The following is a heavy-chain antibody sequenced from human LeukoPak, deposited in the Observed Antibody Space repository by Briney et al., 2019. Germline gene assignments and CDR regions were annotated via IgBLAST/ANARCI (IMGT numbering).Heavy chain of an antibody. Sequence: PGGSLRLSCAASGFTFSSYAMSWVRQVPGKGLEWVSAISGSGFSIYYADSVEGRFTISRDNSKNTLYLQMNSLRAEDTAVYYCAKAPVTTCSGAYCYPFDYWSQGTLVTVSS. CDR3: AKAPVTTCSGAYCYPFDY. CDR1: GFTFSSYA. CDR2: ISGSGFSI. D-gene: IGHD2-15*01. V-gene: IGHV3-23*01. J-gene: IGHJ4*02.